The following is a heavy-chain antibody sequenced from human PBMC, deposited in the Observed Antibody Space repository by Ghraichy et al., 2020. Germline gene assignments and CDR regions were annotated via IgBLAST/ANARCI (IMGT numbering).Heavy chain of an antibody. CDR3: AISIAAAGTFDPYFDY. D-gene: IGHD6-13*01. CDR1: GYTLTELS. V-gene: IGHV1-24*01. J-gene: IGHJ4*02. Sequence: SVKVSCKVSGYTLTELSMHWVRQAPGKGLEWMGGFDPEDGETIYAQKFQGRVTMTEDTSTDTAYMELSSLRSEDTGVYYCAISIAAAGTFDPYFDYWGQGTLVTVSS. CDR2: FDPEDGET.